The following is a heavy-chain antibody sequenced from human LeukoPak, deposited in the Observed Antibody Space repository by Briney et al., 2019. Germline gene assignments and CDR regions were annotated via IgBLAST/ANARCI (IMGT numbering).Heavy chain of an antibody. J-gene: IGHJ4*02. Sequence: PGGSLRLSCAASGFTFSTYAMTWVRQAPGKGLEWVSSISGGYGGTYYSDSVKGRFTISRDNSKNTLYLQMNSLRAEDTAVYYCAKDIYGDYGGLDYWGQGTQVTAPS. CDR3: AKDIYGDYGGLDY. D-gene: IGHD4-17*01. CDR1: GFTFSTYA. CDR2: ISGGYGGT. V-gene: IGHV3-23*01.